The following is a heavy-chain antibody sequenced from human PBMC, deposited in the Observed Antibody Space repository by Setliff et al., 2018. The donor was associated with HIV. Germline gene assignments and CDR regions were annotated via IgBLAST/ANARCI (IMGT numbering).Heavy chain of an antibody. CDR1: GGSFTSYT. J-gene: IGHJ5*02. CDR2: IIPIVTIA. V-gene: IGHV1-69*04. D-gene: IGHD3-22*01. CDR3: ARERPGDHYESTGYQLADWFDP. Sequence: ASVKVSCKASGGSFTSYTFSWVRQAPGQGLGWIGRIIPIVTIAHYAEQFVGRVTITADKSTSTTYMEVSSLRSEDTAVYYCARERPGDHYESTGYQLADWFDPWGQGTLVTVSS.